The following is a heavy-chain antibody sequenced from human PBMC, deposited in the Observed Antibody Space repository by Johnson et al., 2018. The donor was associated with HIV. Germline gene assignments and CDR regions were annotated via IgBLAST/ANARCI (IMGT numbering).Heavy chain of an antibody. CDR2: VKSITDGGTT. CDR3: TTDPWGSDAFDI. D-gene: IGHD7-27*01. J-gene: IGHJ3*02. V-gene: IGHV3-15*01. Sequence: VQLVESGGGVVQPGRSLRLSCAASGFTFSNYGMHWVRQAPGKGLEWVGRVKSITDGGTTDYTAPVTGRFTVSRDDSRNTLYLQMNSLKTEDTAVYYCTTDPWGSDAFDIWGQGTMVTVSS. CDR1: GFTFSNYG.